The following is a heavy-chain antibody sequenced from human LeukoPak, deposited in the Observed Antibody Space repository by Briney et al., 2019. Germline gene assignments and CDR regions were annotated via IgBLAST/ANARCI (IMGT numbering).Heavy chain of an antibody. CDR1: GFTFSSYE. J-gene: IGHJ4*02. CDR2: ISSSGSTL. V-gene: IGHV3-48*03. D-gene: IGHD6-19*01. Sequence: PRGSLRLSCTASGFTFSSYEMNWIRQTPAKGLKWVSYISSSGSTLYYADSVQGRFAISRDNAKNSLYLQMNSLRAEDTAVYYCVRDMYKSGWFLGRDYFDYWGQGTLVTVSS. CDR3: VRDMYKSGWFLGRDYFDY.